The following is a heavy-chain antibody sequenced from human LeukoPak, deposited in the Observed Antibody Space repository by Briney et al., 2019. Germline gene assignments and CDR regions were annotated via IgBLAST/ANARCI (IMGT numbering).Heavy chain of an antibody. J-gene: IGHJ4*02. CDR3: AKGHPYCSGGTCYFFDY. CDR2: INAGNGNT. D-gene: IGHD2-15*01. CDR1: GYTFSTYA. V-gene: IGHV1-3*03. Sequence: ASVKVSCKASGYTFSTYAMHWVRQAPGQRLEWMGWINAGNGNTQYSKEFQGRVTITSDTSASTAYMELSSLRSEDTALYYCAKGHPYCSGGTCYFFDYWGQGTLVTVSS.